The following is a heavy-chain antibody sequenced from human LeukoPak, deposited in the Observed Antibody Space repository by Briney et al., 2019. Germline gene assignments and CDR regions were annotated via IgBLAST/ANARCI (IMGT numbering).Heavy chain of an antibody. D-gene: IGHD2-2*02. CDR2: IRYDGSNK. Sequence: GGSLRLSCAASGFTFTNFAMHWVRQAPGKGLEWVAFIRYDGSNKYYADSVKGRFTISRDNSKNTLYLQMNSLRAEDTAVYYCAKMGYCSSTSCYTHGRSVVDYWGQGTLVTVSS. V-gene: IGHV3-30*02. CDR3: AKMGYCSSTSCYTHGRSVVDY. J-gene: IGHJ4*02. CDR1: GFTFTNFA.